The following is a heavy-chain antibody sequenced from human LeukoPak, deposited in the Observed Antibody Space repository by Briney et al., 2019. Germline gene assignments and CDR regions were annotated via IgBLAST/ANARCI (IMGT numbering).Heavy chain of an antibody. V-gene: IGHV3-48*04. Sequence: GGSLRLSCAASGFIFSSYSMNWIRQAPGKGLEWVSYISSSSRTIYYADSVKGRFTISRDNAKNSLYLQMNSLRAEDTAVYYCARVGPPYYDFWSGYLDYWGQGTLVTVSS. J-gene: IGHJ4*02. CDR1: GFIFSSYS. CDR3: ARVGPPYYDFWSGYLDY. D-gene: IGHD3-3*01. CDR2: ISSSSRTI.